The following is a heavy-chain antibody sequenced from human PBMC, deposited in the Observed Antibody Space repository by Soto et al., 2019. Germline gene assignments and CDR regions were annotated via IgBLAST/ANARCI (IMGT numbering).Heavy chain of an antibody. CDR3: ARVQYYDSSGYFYFDY. CDR2: IYYSGST. Sequence: PSETLSLTCNVSGGSISSSSTYWGWIRQPPEKGLEWIASIYYSGSTNYNPSLKSRVTISVDTSKDQFSLKLSSVTAADTAVYYCARVQYYDSSGYFYFDYWGQGTLVTVSS. CDR1: GGSISSSSTY. J-gene: IGHJ4*02. V-gene: IGHV4-39*07. D-gene: IGHD3-22*01.